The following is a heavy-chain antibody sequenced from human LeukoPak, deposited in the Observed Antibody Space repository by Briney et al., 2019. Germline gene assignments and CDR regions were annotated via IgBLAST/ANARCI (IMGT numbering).Heavy chain of an antibody. CDR2: IIPIFGTA. Sequence: SVKVSCKXSGGTFSSYAISWVRQAPGQGLEWMGGIIPIFGTANHAQKFQGRVTITADESTSTAYMELSSLRSEDTAVYYCARGHCSSTSCYRMDYWGQGTLVTVSS. D-gene: IGHD2-2*02. CDR3: ARGHCSSTSCYRMDY. V-gene: IGHV1-69*13. CDR1: GGTFSSYA. J-gene: IGHJ4*02.